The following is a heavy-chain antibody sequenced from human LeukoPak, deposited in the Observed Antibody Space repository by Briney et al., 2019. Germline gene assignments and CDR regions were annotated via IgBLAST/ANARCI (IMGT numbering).Heavy chain of an antibody. CDR1: GFTFSSYW. V-gene: IGHV3-23*01. J-gene: IGHJ5*02. CDR2: ISGSGGST. D-gene: IGHD4-17*01. CDR3: AKGRSYYGDYSNWFDP. Sequence: PGGSLRLSCAASGFTFSSYWMNWARQAPGKGLEWVSAISGSGGSTYYADSVKGRFTISRDNSKNTLYLQMNSLRAEDTAVYYCAKGRSYYGDYSNWFDPWGQGTLVTVSS.